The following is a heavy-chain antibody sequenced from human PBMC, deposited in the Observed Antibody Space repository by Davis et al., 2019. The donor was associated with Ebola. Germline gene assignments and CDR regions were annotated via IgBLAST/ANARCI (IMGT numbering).Heavy chain of an antibody. J-gene: IGHJ6*03. V-gene: IGHV4-34*01. D-gene: IGHD3-22*01. CDR3: ARAGDSSGYYRNTIDYYYYYYMDV. CDR2: INHSGST. Sequence: PGGSLRLSCAVYGGSFSGYYWSWIRQPPGKGLEWIGEINHSGSTNYNPSLKSRVTISVDTSKNQFSLKLSSVTAADTAVYYCARAGDSSGYYRNTIDYYYYYYMDVWGKGTTVTVSS. CDR1: GGSFSGYY.